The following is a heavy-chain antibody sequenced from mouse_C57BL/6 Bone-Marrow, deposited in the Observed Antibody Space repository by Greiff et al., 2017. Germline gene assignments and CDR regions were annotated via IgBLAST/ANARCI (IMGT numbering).Heavy chain of an antibody. V-gene: IGHV1-81*01. CDR2: ICPRSGYT. J-gene: IGHJ4*01. CDR1: GYTFTSYG. CDR3: AINDNYTMDY. Sequence: VQLQESGAELARPGASVKLSCTASGYTFTSYGICWVKQRTGQGLEWIGAICPRSGYTYYNEKFKGQATLTADKASSKAYMELRSMTSEDSAVYFCAINDNYTMDYWGQGTTVTVSS. D-gene: IGHD2-3*01.